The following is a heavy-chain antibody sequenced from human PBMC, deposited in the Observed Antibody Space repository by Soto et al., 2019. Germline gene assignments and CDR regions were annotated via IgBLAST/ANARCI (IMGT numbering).Heavy chain of an antibody. J-gene: IGHJ5*02. CDR2: IRSKANSYAT. CDR3: VKNSGWFHA. D-gene: IGHD3-10*01. Sequence: PGGSLRLSCAASGFTFSGSAMHWVRQASGKGLEWVGRIRSKANSYATAYAASVKGRFTISRDDSKNTAYLQMESLGADDTAIYYCVKNSGWFHAWGQGALVTVSS. CDR1: GFTFSGSA. V-gene: IGHV3-73*01.